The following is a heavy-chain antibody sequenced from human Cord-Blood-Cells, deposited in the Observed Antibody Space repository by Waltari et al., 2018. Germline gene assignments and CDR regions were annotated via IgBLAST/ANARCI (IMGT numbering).Heavy chain of an antibody. V-gene: IGHV4-34*01. CDR1: GGSFSGYY. J-gene: IGHJ5*02. Sequence: QVQLQQWGAGLLKPSETLSLTCAVYGGSFSGYYWSWIRQPPGKGLEWIGEINHSGSTNYNPSLKSRVTRSVDTSKNQFSLKLSSVTAADTAVYYCARGRITIFGVVIMGWFDPWGQGTLVTVSS. CDR2: INHSGST. D-gene: IGHD3-3*01. CDR3: ARGRITIFGVVIMGWFDP.